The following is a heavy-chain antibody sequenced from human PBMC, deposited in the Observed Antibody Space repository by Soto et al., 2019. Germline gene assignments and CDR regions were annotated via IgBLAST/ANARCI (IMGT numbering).Heavy chain of an antibody. D-gene: IGHD6-13*01. CDR3: ARLVCSSSCHTPSDNWFDP. J-gene: IGHJ5*02. Sequence: PSETLSLTCPVSGGSLSSGCYYWSWIRQHPGKGLEWIGYIYYSGSTNYNPSLKSRVTISVDTSKNQFSLKLSSVTAADTAVYYCARLVCSSSCHTPSDNWFDPWGQGTLVTVSS. V-gene: IGHV4-31*03. CDR1: GGSLSSGCYY. CDR2: IYYSGST.